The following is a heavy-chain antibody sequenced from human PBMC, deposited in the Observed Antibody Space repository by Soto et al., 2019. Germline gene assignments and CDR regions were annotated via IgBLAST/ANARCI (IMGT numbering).Heavy chain of an antibody. CDR1: GFTFDDYA. J-gene: IGHJ4*02. V-gene: IGHV3-9*01. D-gene: IGHD6-13*01. Sequence: EVQLVESGGGLVQPGRSLRLSCAASGFTFDDYAMHWVRQAPGKGLEWVSGISWNSGSIGYADSVKGRLTISRDNAKNSLYLQMNSLRAEETALYYCAKDKSAAGTQDYYFVYWGQGTLVTVSS. CDR3: AKDKSAAGTQDYYFVY. CDR2: ISWNSGSI.